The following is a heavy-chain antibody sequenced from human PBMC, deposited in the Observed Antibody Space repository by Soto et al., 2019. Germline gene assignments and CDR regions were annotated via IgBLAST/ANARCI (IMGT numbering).Heavy chain of an antibody. J-gene: IGHJ5*02. CDR3: ARMATSGTLNWFDH. V-gene: IGHV1-8*01. D-gene: IGHD1-26*01. CDR2: MNPNSANT. CDR1: GYTFTNYD. Sequence: ASVKVSCKASGYTFTNYDISWVRQATGQGLEWMGWMNPNSANTGYAQKFQGRVSMTRDTSINTAYMELSSLRSEDTAIYYCARMATSGTLNWFDHWGQGTLVTVS.